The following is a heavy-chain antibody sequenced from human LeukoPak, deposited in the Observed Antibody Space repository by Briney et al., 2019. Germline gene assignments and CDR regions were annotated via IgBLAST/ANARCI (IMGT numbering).Heavy chain of an antibody. J-gene: IGHJ3*01. CDR2: ISDRGST. Sequence: PTEILSLTCGISGASVRSHFWSWIRQTPGMGLEWIGYISDRGSTAYNPSLRSRVTISVDAPKNEVSLNVRSVSPADTAVYYCAKDVSGTSYAFDVWGQG. CDR1: GASVRSHF. V-gene: IGHV4-59*02. CDR3: AKDVSGTSYAFDV. D-gene: IGHD1-14*01.